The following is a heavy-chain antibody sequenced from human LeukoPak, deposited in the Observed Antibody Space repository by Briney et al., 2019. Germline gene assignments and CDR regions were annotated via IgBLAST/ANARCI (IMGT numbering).Heavy chain of an antibody. CDR2: ISYDGSNK. CDR1: GFTFSSYA. J-gene: IGHJ4*02. Sequence: PGRSLRLSCAASGFTFSSYAMHWVRQAPGKGLEWVAVISYDGSNKYYADSVKGRFTISRDNSKNTLYLQMNSLRAEDTAVYYCAKVSRVVSPFDCWGQGTLVTVSS. D-gene: IGHD3-3*01. CDR3: AKVSRVVSPFDC. V-gene: IGHV3-30-3*01.